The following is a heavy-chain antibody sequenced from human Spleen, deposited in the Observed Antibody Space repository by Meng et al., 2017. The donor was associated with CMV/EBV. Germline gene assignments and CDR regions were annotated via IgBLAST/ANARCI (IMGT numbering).Heavy chain of an antibody. CDR1: GFTFSSYE. CDR2: ISSSGSTI. D-gene: IGHD6-13*01. V-gene: IGHV3-48*03. Sequence: GESLKISCAASGFTFSSYEMNWVRQAPGKGLEWVSYISSSGSTIYYADSVKGRFTISRDNAKNSLYLQMNSLRAEDTAVYYCAREQSGMAAGTYYYGMDVWGQGTTVTVSS. CDR3: AREQSGMAAGTYYYGMDV. J-gene: IGHJ6*02.